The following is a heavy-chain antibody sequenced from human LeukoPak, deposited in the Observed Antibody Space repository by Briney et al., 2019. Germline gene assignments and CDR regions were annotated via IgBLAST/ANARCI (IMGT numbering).Heavy chain of an antibody. Sequence: ASVKVSCKASGYTFTSYDINWVRQATGQGLEWMGSMNPNTGNANYAQKFQGRVTFTRDTSITTAYMELSSLRSEDTAVYYCARANFVRSCTSSTCYRWFDPWGQGTLVTVSS. CDR2: MNPNTGNA. V-gene: IGHV1-8*01. J-gene: IGHJ5*02. CDR1: GYTFTSYD. CDR3: ARANFVRSCTSSTCYRWFDP. D-gene: IGHD2-2*02.